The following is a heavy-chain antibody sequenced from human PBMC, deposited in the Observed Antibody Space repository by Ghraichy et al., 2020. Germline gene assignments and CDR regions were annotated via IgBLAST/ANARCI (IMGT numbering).Heavy chain of an antibody. CDR2: ISGSGHST. V-gene: IGHV3-23*01. J-gene: IGHJ4*02. D-gene: IGHD5-12*01. CDR3: ATDRKSGNYPDY. CDR1: GFTFSNYA. Sequence: GESLNTSCAASGFTFSNYAMSWVRQAPGKGLEWVSAISGSGHSTYYADSVKGRFTVSRDNSKNTLYLQVNSLRAEDTAVYYCATDRKSGNYPDYWGQGTLVTVSS.